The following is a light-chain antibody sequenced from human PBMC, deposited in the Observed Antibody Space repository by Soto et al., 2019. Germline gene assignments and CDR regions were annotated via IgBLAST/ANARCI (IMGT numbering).Light chain of an antibody. V-gene: IGKV1-5*03. CDR3: KQYNSYP. CDR1: QSISSW. Sequence: DIQMTQSPSTLSASVGDRVTITCRASQSISSWLAWYQQKPGKAPKLLIYKASSLESGVPSRFSGSGSGTEFTLTISSLQPDDFATYYCKQYNSYPFGQGTKVDI. J-gene: IGKJ1*01. CDR2: KAS.